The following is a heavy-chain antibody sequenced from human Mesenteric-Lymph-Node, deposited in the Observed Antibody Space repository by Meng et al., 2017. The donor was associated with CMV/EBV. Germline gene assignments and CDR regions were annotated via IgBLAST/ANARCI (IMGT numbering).Heavy chain of an antibody. V-gene: IGHV4-61*01. J-gene: IGHJ4*02. Sequence: VSGGSVTSGSYYWSWIRQPPGKGLEWIGYIYYSGSTNYNPSLKSRVTISVDTSKNQFSLKLSSVTAADTAVYYCARAGYYDSSGYDYWGQGTLVTVSS. CDR2: IYYSGST. CDR1: GGSVTSGSYY. CDR3: ARAGYYDSSGYDY. D-gene: IGHD3-22*01.